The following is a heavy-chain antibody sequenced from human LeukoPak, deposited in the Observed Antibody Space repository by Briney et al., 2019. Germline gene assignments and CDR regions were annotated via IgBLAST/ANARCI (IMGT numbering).Heavy chain of an antibody. D-gene: IGHD4-17*01. J-gene: IGHJ4*02. Sequence: SETLSLTCTVSGGSISSGDYYWSWIRQPPGKGLEWIGYIYYSGSTYYSPSLKSRVTISVDTSKNQFSLKLSSVTAADTAVYYCAREDYGVFFDYWGQGTLVTVSS. V-gene: IGHV4-30-4*01. CDR2: IYYSGST. CDR3: AREDYGVFFDY. CDR1: GGSISSGDYY.